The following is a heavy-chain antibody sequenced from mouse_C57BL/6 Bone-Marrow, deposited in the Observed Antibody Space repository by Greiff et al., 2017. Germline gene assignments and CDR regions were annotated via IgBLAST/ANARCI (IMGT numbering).Heavy chain of an antibody. D-gene: IGHD1-1*01. CDR3: ARWGYGSSYVGYFDV. CDR2: IYPSSGNT. J-gene: IGHJ1*03. CDR1: GYTFTSYG. Sequence: QVQLQQSGAELARPGASVKLSCKASGYTFTSYGIRWVKQRPGQGLEWIGEIYPSSGNTYYNEKFKGKATLTADKSSSTAYMELRSLTTEDSAVYFCARWGYGSSYVGYFDVWGTGTTVTVSS. V-gene: IGHV1-81*01.